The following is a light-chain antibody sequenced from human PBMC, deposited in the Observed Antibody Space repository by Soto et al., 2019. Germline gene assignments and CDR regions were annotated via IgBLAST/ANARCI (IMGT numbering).Light chain of an antibody. CDR3: EPSNNLHT. CDR1: QSVRSN. V-gene: IGKV3-15*01. J-gene: IGKJ3*01. CDR2: GAS. Sequence: EIVMTQSPSTLSVSPGDRATLSCRVSQSVRSNLSWYLQILCQAAMLLICGASTRAIVILARFSVSGAGTVVTLTLSILESQVFPVYYCEPSNNLHTFGPRTTV.